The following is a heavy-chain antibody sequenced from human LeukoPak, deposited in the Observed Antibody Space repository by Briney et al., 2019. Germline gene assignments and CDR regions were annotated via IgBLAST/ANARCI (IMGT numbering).Heavy chain of an antibody. Sequence: KPSETLSLTCTVSGYPISSGYYWGWIRQPPGKGLEWIGSIYHGGSTYYNPSLKSRVTISIDTSKNQFSLKLSSVTAADTAVYYCARLVVVPAGVDYWGQGTLVTVSS. CDR3: ARLVVVPAGVDY. CDR2: IYHGGST. V-gene: IGHV4-38-2*02. CDR1: GYPISSGYY. D-gene: IGHD2-2*01. J-gene: IGHJ4*02.